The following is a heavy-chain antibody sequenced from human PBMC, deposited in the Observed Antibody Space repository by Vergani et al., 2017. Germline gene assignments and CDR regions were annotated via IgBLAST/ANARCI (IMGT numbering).Heavy chain of an antibody. Sequence: QVQLVQSGAEVKKPGSSVKVSCKASGGTFSSYTISWVRQAPGQGREWMGRIIPILGIANYAQKFQGRVTMTEDTSTDTAYMELSSLRSDDTAVYYCATGAEVAATFPYDYWGQGTLVTVSS. CDR3: ATGAEVAATFPYDY. D-gene: IGHD2-15*01. J-gene: IGHJ4*02. V-gene: IGHV1-69*02. CDR2: IIPILGIA. CDR1: GGTFSSYT.